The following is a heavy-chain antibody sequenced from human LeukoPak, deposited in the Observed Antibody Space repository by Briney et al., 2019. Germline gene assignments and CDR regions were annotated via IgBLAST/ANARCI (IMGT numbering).Heavy chain of an antibody. CDR2: IYHNGAT. CDR3: ARNGGNSDYDY. CDR1: GVSISSSSSIC. J-gene: IGHJ4*02. Sequence: SETLSLTCAVSGVSISSSSSICWTWVRQPPGEGLEWIGEIYHNGATNYNPSLKSRVTMLLDKSKNQFFLKLNSVTAADTAVYYCARNGGNSDYDYWGQGTLVTVSA. V-gene: IGHV4-4*02. D-gene: IGHD4-23*01.